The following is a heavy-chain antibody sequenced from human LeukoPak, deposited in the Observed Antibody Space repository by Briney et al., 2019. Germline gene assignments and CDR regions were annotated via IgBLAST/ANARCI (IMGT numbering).Heavy chain of an antibody. D-gene: IGHD1-14*01. J-gene: IGHJ6*03. CDR3: ARVSTTTYYYHYYMDV. V-gene: IGHV4-59*01. CDR2: IYYSGST. Sequence: PSETLSLTCTVSGGSISSYYWSWIRQPPGKGLEWIGYIYYSGSTNYNPSLKSRATISVDTSKNQFSLKLSSVTAADTAVYYCARVSTTTYYYHYYMDVWGKGTTVTVSS. CDR1: GGSISSYY.